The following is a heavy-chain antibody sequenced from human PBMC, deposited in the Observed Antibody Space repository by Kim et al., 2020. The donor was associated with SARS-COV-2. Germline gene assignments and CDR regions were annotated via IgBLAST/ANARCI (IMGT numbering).Heavy chain of an antibody. D-gene: IGHD5-18*01. Sequence: RYSPSFQGQVTISADKSISTAYLQWSSLKASDTAMYYCARRGYSYAVFDYWGQGTLVTVSS. V-gene: IGHV5-51*01. J-gene: IGHJ4*02. CDR3: ARRGYSYAVFDY.